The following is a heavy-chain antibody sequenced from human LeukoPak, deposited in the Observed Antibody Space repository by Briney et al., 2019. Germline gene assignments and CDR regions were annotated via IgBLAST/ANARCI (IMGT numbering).Heavy chain of an antibody. CDR2: IYYSGST. CDR3: ARQKQQLVVWFDP. Sequence: SETLSLTCTVSGGSISSHYWGWIRQPPGKGLEWIGSIYYSGSTYYNPSLKSRVTISVDTSKNQFSLKLSSVTAADTAVYYCARQKQQLVVWFDPWGQGTLVTVSS. D-gene: IGHD6-13*01. J-gene: IGHJ5*02. V-gene: IGHV4-39*01. CDR1: GGSISSHY.